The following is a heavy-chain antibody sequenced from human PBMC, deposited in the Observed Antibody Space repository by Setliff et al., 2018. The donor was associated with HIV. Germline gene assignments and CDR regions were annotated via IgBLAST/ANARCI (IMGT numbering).Heavy chain of an antibody. V-gene: IGHV4-39*01. D-gene: IGHD6-6*01. CDR1: DGSISSSSYY. CDR2: IYYSGNT. CDR3: ARGGGTSSPIDYHYYIDV. J-gene: IGHJ6*03. Sequence: SETLSLTCNVSDGSISSSSYYWAWIRQPPGKGLEWIGTIYYSGNTYYRPSLKSRVTISVDTSNNQFSLKLSSVTAADTAVYYCARGGGTSSPIDYHYYIDVWGKGTTVTVSS.